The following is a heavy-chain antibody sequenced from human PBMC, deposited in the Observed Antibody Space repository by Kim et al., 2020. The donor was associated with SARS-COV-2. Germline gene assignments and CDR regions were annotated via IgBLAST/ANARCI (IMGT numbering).Heavy chain of an antibody. CDR1: GGSISSSDYY. CDR3: AGHGRTGGVCYFDP. CDR2: IYYTGTT. D-gene: IGHD2-8*02. Sequence: SETLSLTCTVSGGSISSSDYYWGWIRQPPGKGLEWIGSIYYTGTTYYNPSLKSRVTISVDTSKNQFSLKLSSVTDATVYYCAGHGRTGGVCYFDPWGQGTLVTVSS. J-gene: IGHJ5*02. V-gene: IGHV4-39*01.